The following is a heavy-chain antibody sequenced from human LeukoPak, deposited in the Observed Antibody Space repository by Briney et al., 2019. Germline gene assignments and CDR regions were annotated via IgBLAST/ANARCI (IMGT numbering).Heavy chain of an antibody. D-gene: IGHD6-19*01. J-gene: IGHJ6*02. CDR2: ISSSSSTI. CDR1: GFTFSSYS. Sequence: GGSLRLSCAASGFTFSSYSMNWVRQAPGKGLEWVSYISSSSSTIYYADSVKGRFTISRDNAKNSLYLQMNSLRAEDTAVYYCARDDKQWLVRSYYYGMDVWGQGTTVTVSS. V-gene: IGHV3-48*04. CDR3: ARDDKQWLVRSYYYGMDV.